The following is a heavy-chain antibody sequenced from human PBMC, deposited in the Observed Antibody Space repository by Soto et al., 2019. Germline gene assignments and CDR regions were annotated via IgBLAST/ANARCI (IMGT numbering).Heavy chain of an antibody. CDR1: GYTFTNFD. CDR2: MNPNSGDT. J-gene: IGHJ4*02. CDR3: ARPGATFCGGDCYSDY. D-gene: IGHD2-21*02. V-gene: IGHV1-8*02. Sequence: QVQLVQSGAEVKKPGASVNVSCKASGYTFTNFDLNWVRQAPGQGLEWMGWMNPNSGDTGYAHKFQGRVTMTRDTSINTAYMELSSLKSEDTAVYFCARPGATFCGGDCYSDYWGQGTLVIVSS.